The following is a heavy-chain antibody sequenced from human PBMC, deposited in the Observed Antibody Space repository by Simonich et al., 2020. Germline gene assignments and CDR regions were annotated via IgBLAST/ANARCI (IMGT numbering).Heavy chain of an antibody. J-gene: IGHJ4*02. CDR1: GYTFTGYY. CDR2: INPNRGGT. V-gene: IGHV1-2*02. Sequence: QVQLVQSGAAVTKPGASVTASCKASGYTFTGYYMHWGRQAPGQGLEWMEWINPNRGGTNYAQKVQGRGTRTGETSISPAYMELSRLRSDDTAVYYCARSSDLLNWNDGPYYWGQGTLVTVSS. CDR3: ARSSDLLNWNDGPYY. D-gene: IGHD1-1*01.